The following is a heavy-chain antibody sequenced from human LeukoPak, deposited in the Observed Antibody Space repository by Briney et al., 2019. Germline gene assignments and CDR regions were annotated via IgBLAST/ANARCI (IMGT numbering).Heavy chain of an antibody. CDR3: TRLVDTAMEN. V-gene: IGHV3-73*01. D-gene: IGHD5-18*01. Sequence: GGSLTLSCAASGFTFSGSAMHWVRQASGKGLEWVGRIRSKANSYATAYAASVKGRFTISRDDSKNTAYLQMNSLKTEDTAVYYCTRLVDTAMENWGQGTLVTVSS. CDR1: GFTFSGSA. J-gene: IGHJ4*02. CDR2: IRSKANSYAT.